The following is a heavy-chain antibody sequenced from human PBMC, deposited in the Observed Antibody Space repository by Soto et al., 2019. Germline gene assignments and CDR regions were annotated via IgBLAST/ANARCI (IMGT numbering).Heavy chain of an antibody. V-gene: IGHV4-34*01. J-gene: IGHJ4*02. CDR3: ARGLGLGSRSVYYFDY. D-gene: IGHD6-13*01. CDR2: INHSGST. Sequence: SETLSLTCAVYGGSFSGYYWSWIRQPPGKGLEWIGEINHSGSTNYNPSLKSRVTISVDTSKNQFSLKLSSVTAADTAVYYCARGLGLGSRSVYYFDYWGQGTLVTVSS. CDR1: GGSFSGYY.